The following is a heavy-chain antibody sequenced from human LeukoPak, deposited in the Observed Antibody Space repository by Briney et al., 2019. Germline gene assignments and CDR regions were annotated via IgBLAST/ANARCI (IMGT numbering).Heavy chain of an antibody. CDR3: ARDGLYYYDSSGYFDY. J-gene: IGHJ4*02. CDR1: GFTFSSYW. V-gene: IGHV3-7*03. Sequence: GGSLRLSCAASGFTFSSYWMSWVRQAPGKGLEWVANIKQDGSEKYYVDSVKGRFTISRDNAKNSLYLQMNGLRAEDTAVYYCARDGLYYYDSSGYFDYWGQGTLVTVSS. D-gene: IGHD3-22*01. CDR2: IKQDGSEK.